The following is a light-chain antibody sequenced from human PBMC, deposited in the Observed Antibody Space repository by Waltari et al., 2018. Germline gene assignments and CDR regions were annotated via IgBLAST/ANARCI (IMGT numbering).Light chain of an antibody. CDR3: SSYTASDVV. V-gene: IGLV2-18*02. CDR1: SSDIGSYNR. J-gene: IGLJ2*01. Sequence: QSALTQPPSVSGSPGQSVTISCTGPSSDIGSYNRVSWYQQPPGTAPKLMIYEVSNRPSGVPDRFSGSKSGNTASLTISGLQAEDEADYYCSSYTASDVVFGGGTKLTVL. CDR2: EVS.